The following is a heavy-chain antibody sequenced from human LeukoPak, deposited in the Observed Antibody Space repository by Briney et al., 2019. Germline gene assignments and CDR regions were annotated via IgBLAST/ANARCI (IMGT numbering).Heavy chain of an antibody. CDR1: GGSISNYY. D-gene: IGHD3-22*01. V-gene: IGHV4-30-4*01. CDR2: IYYSGST. CDR3: ARAPDYYDSSGYYRDY. Sequence: PSETLSLTCTVSGGSISNYYWSWIRQPPGKGLEWIGYIYYSGSTYYNPSLKSRVTISVDTSKNQFSLKLSSVTAADTAVYYCARAPDYYDSSGYYRDYWGQGTLVTVSS. J-gene: IGHJ4*02.